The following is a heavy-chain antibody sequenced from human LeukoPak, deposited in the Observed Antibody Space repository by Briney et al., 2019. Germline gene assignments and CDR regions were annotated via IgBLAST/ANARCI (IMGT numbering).Heavy chain of an antibody. J-gene: IGHJ4*02. CDR1: GFTFSSYS. CDR3: ARVLTPMVHFDY. V-gene: IGHV3-21*01. Sequence: GSLRLSCAASGFTFSSYSMNWVRQAPGKGLEWVSSISSSSSYIYYADSVKGRFTISRHNAKNSLYLQMNSLRAEDTAVYYCARVLTPMVHFDYWGQGTLVTVSS. CDR2: ISSSSSYI. D-gene: IGHD3-10*01.